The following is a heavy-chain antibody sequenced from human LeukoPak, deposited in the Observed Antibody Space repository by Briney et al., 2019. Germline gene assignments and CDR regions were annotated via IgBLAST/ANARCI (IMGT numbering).Heavy chain of an antibody. J-gene: IGHJ4*02. CDR3: AKGGYTYGLFDY. CDR2: IGGSGGDT. Sequence: GGTLRLSCAVSGFTFSSYDMHWVRQAPGKGLEWVSVIGGSGGDTDYADSVKGRFTISRDNSKDTLSLQMISLRAEDTAVYYCAKGGYTYGLFDYWGQGTLVTVSS. V-gene: IGHV3-23*01. D-gene: IGHD5-18*01. CDR1: GFTFSSYD.